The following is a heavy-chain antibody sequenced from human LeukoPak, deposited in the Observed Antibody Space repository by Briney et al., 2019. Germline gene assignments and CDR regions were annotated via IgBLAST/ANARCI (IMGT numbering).Heavy chain of an antibody. Sequence: GGSLRLSCAASGFTFSSYAMHWVRQAPGKGLEYVSAISSNGGSTYYANSVKGRFTISRDNSKNTLYLQMGSLRAEDMAVYYCARSGFVKGVVPAAIGANWFDPWGQGTLVTVSS. CDR1: GFTFSSYA. D-gene: IGHD2-2*02. CDR3: ARSGFVKGVVPAAIGANWFDP. V-gene: IGHV3-64*01. J-gene: IGHJ5*02. CDR2: ISSNGGST.